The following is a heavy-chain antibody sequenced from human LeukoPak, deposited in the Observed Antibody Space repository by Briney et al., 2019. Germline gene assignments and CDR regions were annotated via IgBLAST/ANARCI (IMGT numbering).Heavy chain of an antibody. D-gene: IGHD1-7*01. CDR3: ARVIRTGTTGVDY. V-gene: IGHV3-7*01. Sequence: GGSLRLSCAASGFTFSSHWMSWVRQAPGKGLEWVANIKEDGSEKYYVDSVKGRFTISRDIAKNSLCLQMNSLRAEDTAMYYCARVIRTGTTGVDYWGQGTLVTVSS. CDR2: IKEDGSEK. J-gene: IGHJ4*02. CDR1: GFTFSSHW.